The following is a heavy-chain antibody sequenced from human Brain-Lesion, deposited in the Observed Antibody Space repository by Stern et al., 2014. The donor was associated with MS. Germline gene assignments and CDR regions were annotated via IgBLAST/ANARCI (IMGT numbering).Heavy chain of an antibody. CDR1: GYTFSSYD. CDR2: MNPYSGNT. Sequence: QAQLQESGAEVKKPGASVKVSCKASGYTFSSYDITWVRQASGHGLEWMGWMNPYSGNTGYAQKFKGRVSMTSDPSISTVYMELTSLTSDDTAVYFCARAVRNQLLSEYWGQGTLVTVSS. D-gene: IGHD2-2*01. J-gene: IGHJ4*02. CDR3: ARAVRNQLLSEY. V-gene: IGHV1-8*01.